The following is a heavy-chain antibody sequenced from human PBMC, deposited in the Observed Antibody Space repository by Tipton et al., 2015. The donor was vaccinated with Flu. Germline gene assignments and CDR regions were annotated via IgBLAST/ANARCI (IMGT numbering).Heavy chain of an antibody. CDR3: ARSTYFDY. J-gene: IGHJ4*02. CDR2: IYYSGST. Sequence: TLSLTCTVSGGSISSGSYYWSWIRQPPGKGLEWIGYIYYSGSTNYNPSLKSRVTISVDTSKNQFSLKLSSVTAADTAVYYCARSTYFDYWGQGTLVTVSS. CDR1: GGSISSGSYY. D-gene: IGHD1-26*01. V-gene: IGHV4-61*01.